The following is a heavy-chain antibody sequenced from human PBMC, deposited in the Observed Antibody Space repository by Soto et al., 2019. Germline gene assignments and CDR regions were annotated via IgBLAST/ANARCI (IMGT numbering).Heavy chain of an antibody. V-gene: IGHV4-30-4*08. CDR3: ARSRGYVPGGY. CDR1: GGSIISASYS. J-gene: IGHJ4*02. Sequence: PSETLSLTCAVSGGSIISASYSWNWIRQSPGRGLEWIGHIYSIGSTYYNPYLKSRVSISVDTSKNQFSLKMPSVTAADTAVYYCARSRGYVPGGYLGQGILVTVCS. D-gene: IGHD5-12*01. CDR2: IYSIGST.